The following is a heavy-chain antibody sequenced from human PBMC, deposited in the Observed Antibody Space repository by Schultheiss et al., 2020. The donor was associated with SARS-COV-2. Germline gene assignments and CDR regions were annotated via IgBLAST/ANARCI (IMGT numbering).Heavy chain of an antibody. Sequence: GESLKISCAASGFTFSSYAMSWVRQAPGKGLEWVSAISGSGGSTYYADSVKGRFTISRDNSKNTLYLQMNSLRAEDTAVYYCEKDNYYYGMDVWGQGTTVTVSS. CDR1: GFTFSSYA. J-gene: IGHJ6*02. CDR2: ISGSGGST. V-gene: IGHV3-23*01. CDR3: EKDNYYYGMDV.